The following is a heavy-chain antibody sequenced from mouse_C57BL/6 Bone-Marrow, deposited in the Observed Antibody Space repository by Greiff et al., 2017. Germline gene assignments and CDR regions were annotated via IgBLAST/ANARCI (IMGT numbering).Heavy chain of an antibody. J-gene: IGHJ3*01. Sequence: EVQLQQSGPELVKPGASVKISCKASGYTFTDYYMNWVKQSHGKSLEWIGDINPNNGGTSYNQKFKGKATLTVDKSSSTAYMELRSLTSEDSAVYYCASGRLFAYWGQGTLVTVSA. V-gene: IGHV1-26*01. CDR3: ASGRLFAY. D-gene: IGHD3-2*02. CDR1: GYTFTDYY. CDR2: INPNNGGT.